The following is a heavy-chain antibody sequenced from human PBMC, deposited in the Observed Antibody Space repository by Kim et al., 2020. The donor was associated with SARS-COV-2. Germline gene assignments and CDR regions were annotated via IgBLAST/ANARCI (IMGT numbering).Heavy chain of an antibody. CDR1: GFTFSDYS. V-gene: IGHV3-11*04. J-gene: IGHJ6*02. CDR2: ISTSGSTI. Sequence: GGSLRLSCAASGFTFSDYSMSWIRQAPGKGLEWVSYISTSGSTIYYADSVKGRFTISRDNAKNSLYLQMNSLRAEDTAVYYCARDRRITMVRGVTNCYYCGMDVWGQGTTVTVSS. CDR3: ARDRRITMVRGVTNCYYCGMDV. D-gene: IGHD3-10*01.